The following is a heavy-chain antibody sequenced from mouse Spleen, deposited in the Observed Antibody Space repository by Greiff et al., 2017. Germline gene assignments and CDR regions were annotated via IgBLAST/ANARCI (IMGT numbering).Heavy chain of an antibody. Sequence: EVQLQQSGPGLVKPSQSLSLTCSVTGYSITSGYYWNWIRQFPGNKLEWMGYISYDGSNNYNPSLKNRISITRDTSKNQFFLKLNSVTTEDTATYYCAREGIYYGSSYWYFDVWGAGTTVTVSS. V-gene: IGHV3-6*01. J-gene: IGHJ1*01. CDR3: AREGIYYGSSYWYFDV. D-gene: IGHD1-1*01. CDR1: GYSITSGYY. CDR2: ISYDGSN.